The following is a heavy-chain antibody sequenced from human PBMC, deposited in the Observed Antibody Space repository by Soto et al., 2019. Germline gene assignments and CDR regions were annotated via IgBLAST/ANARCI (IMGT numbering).Heavy chain of an antibody. CDR3: ARYCSGGSCYLDP. CDR1: GSSIISYY. V-gene: IGHV4-59*01. Sequence: SETLSLTSTVSGSSIISYYWSWIRQPPGKGLEWIGYMYHSGSTNYNPSLKSRVTISVDTSKNQFSLKLSSVTAADTAVYYCARYCSGGSCYLDPWGQGTQVTVS. J-gene: IGHJ5*02. CDR2: MYHSGST. D-gene: IGHD2-15*01.